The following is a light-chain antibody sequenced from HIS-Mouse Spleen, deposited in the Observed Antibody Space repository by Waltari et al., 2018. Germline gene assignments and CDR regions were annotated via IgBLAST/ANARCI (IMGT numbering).Light chain of an antibody. CDR1: SSNIGSNY. V-gene: IGLV1-47*01. CDR3: AAWDDSLSGPV. J-gene: IGLJ3*02. CDR2: RNN. Sequence: QSVLTQPPSASGTPGQRVTISCSGSSSNIGSNYVYWYQQLPGTAPTLLSFRNNQRPSGVPGRFAGSESGTSASLAISGLRSEDEADYYCAAWDDSLSGPVFGGGTKLTVL.